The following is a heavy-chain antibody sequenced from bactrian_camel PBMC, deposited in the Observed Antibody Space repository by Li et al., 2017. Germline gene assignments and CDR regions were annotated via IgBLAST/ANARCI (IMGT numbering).Heavy chain of an antibody. V-gene: IGHV3S55*01. D-gene: IGHD6*01. Sequence: HVQLVESGGGSVQVGGSLRLSCVASGDTIGRYCMGWFRQIPDKEREGVAGIESDGSTRYADSVKGRFTISQDIAKNMTFLQMSSLKPEDTAMYYCKRDLRPGSSRYCAKWFWGQGTQVTVS. CDR1: GDTIGRYC. CDR2: IESDGST. CDR3: KRDLRPGSSRYCAKWF. J-gene: IGHJ4*01.